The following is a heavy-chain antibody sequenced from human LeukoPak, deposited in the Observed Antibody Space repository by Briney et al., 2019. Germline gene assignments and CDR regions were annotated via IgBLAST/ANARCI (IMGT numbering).Heavy chain of an antibody. V-gene: IGHV4-59*11. J-gene: IGHJ3*02. CDR1: GGSISSHY. Sequence: SETLSLTCTVSGGSISSHYWSWIRQPPGKGLEWIGYIYYSGSTNYNPSLKSRVTISVDTSKNQFSLKLSSVTAADTAVYHCARGFQSGSDAFDIWGQGTMVTVSS. CDR2: IYYSGST. D-gene: IGHD3-3*01. CDR3: ARGFQSGSDAFDI.